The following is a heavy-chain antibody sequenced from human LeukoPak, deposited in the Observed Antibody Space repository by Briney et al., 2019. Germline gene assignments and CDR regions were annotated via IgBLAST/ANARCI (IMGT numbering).Heavy chain of an antibody. D-gene: IGHD4-17*01. J-gene: IGHJ6*02. Sequence: SVKVSCKASGGTFSSYAISWVRQAPGQGLEWMGRIIPILGIANYAQKFQGRVTITADKSTSTAYMELSGLRSEDTAVYYCATGPLTTVTTYYYYGMDVWGQGTTVTVSS. CDR1: GGTFSSYA. V-gene: IGHV1-69*04. CDR2: IIPILGIA. CDR3: ATGPLTTVTTYYYYGMDV.